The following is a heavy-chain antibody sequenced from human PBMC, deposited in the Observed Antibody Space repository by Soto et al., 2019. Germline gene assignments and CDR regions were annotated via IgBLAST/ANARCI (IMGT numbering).Heavy chain of an antibody. J-gene: IGHJ3*02. Sequence: VGSLRLSCAASGFPFSSHSMSWVRQAPGKGLEWVSYTSGTGGTIKYADSVKGRFTIFRDNAKNSLYLQMNSLRDEDTAVYYCARIPNFYDSAGYFDAFDIWGQGTLVTVS. D-gene: IGHD3-22*01. CDR3: ARIPNFYDSAGYFDAFDI. CDR1: GFPFSSHS. CDR2: TSGTGGTI. V-gene: IGHV3-48*02.